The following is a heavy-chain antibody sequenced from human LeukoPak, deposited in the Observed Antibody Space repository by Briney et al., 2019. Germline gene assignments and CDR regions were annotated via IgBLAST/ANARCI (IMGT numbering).Heavy chain of an antibody. CDR3: ARQSLKAVAGTRRAFDI. J-gene: IGHJ3*02. V-gene: IGHV4-38-2*01. D-gene: IGHD6-19*01. CDR2: IYYSGST. CDR1: GFTFSSYG. Sequence: GTLRLSCAASGFTFSSYGMSWVRQAPGKGLEWIGSIYYSGSTYYNPSLKSRVTISVDTSKNQFSLKLSSVTAADTAVYYCARQSLKAVAGTRRAFDIWGQGTMVTVSS.